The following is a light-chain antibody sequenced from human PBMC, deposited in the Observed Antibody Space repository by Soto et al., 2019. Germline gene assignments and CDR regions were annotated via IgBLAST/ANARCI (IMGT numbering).Light chain of an antibody. J-gene: IGKJ4*01. V-gene: IGKV1-33*01. Sequence: DIQMTQSPSSLSASVGDRVTITCQASQDITNYLNWYQQKPGRAPRLLLYDASSLETGVPSRFSGSGSGTDFTLTISSLQPEDVATYYCQQVNVYPSTFGGGTKVDIK. CDR3: QQVNVYPST. CDR2: DAS. CDR1: QDITNY.